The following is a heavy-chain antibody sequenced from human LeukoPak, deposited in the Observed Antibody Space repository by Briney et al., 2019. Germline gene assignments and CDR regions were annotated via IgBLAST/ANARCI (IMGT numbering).Heavy chain of an antibody. Sequence: PGGSLRLSCAASGFTFSSYWMHWVRQAPGKGLVWVSRINSDGSSTSYADSVKGRFTISRDNAKNTLYLQMNSLRAEDTAVYYCARSSSGYTDDDAFDIWGQGTMVTVSS. J-gene: IGHJ3*02. V-gene: IGHV3-74*01. CDR1: GFTFSSYW. CDR2: INSDGSST. CDR3: ARSSSGYTDDDAFDI. D-gene: IGHD3-3*01.